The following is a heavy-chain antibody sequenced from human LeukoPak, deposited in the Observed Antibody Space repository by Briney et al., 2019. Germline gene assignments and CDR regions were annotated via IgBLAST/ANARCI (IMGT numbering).Heavy chain of an antibody. CDR3: ARDRHYGDYSSYFDY. CDR1: GYTFTSYG. CDR2: ISAYNGNT. V-gene: IGHV1-18*01. J-gene: IGHJ4*02. D-gene: IGHD4-17*01. Sequence: ASVKVSCKASGYTFTSYGISWVRQAPGQGLEWMGWISAYNGNTSYAQKLQGRVTTTTDTSTSTAYMELRSLRSDDTAVYYCARDRHYGDYSSYFDYWGQGTLVTVSS.